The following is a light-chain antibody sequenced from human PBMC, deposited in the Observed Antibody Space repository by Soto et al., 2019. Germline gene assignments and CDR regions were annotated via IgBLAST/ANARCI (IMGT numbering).Light chain of an antibody. J-gene: IGLJ2*01. Sequence: QSALTQPASVSRSPGQSITISCTGTSSDVGGYNYVSWYQHHPGIAPKLMIYDVSNRPSGVSNRFSGSKSGNTASLTISGLQAEDEADYYCSSYTSSSTLVFGGGTKLTV. CDR3: SSYTSSSTLV. CDR2: DVS. CDR1: SSDVGGYNY. V-gene: IGLV2-14*03.